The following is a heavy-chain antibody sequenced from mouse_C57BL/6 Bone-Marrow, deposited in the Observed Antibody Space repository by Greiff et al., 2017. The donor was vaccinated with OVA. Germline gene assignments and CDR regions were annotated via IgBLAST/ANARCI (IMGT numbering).Heavy chain of an antibody. CDR3: ARDYGSHFDY. V-gene: IGHV1-55*01. Sequence: VQLQQSGAELVKPGASVKLSCKASGYTFTSYWITWVKQSPGQGLEWIGDIYPGSGSTNYNEKFKSKATLTVDTSSSTDYMQLNSLTSEDSAVYYCARDYGSHFDYWGQGTTLTVTA. J-gene: IGHJ2*01. CDR1: GYTFTSYW. D-gene: IGHD1-1*01. CDR2: IYPGSGST.